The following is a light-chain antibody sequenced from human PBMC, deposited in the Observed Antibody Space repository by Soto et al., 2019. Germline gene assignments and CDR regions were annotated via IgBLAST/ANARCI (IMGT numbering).Light chain of an antibody. V-gene: IGKV1-27*01. CDR1: QGISNY. CDR3: QKYDSAPYT. CDR2: AAS. J-gene: IGKJ2*01. Sequence: DIQMTQSPSSLSASVGDRVTITCRASQGISNYLAWYQQKPGKPPKHLIFAASTLQSGVPWRFSGSGSGTDFTLIISSLQPEDVANYYCQKYDSAPYTFGQGTRLEIK.